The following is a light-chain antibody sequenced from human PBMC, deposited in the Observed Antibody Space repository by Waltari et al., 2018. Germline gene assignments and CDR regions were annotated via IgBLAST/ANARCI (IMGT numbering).Light chain of an antibody. J-gene: IGKJ1*01. CDR2: GAS. V-gene: IGKV3-20*01. CDR3: QHYLRLPVT. CDR1: QSVSRA. Sequence: EIVLTQSPGSLSFSLGVRATVSCRASQSVSRALAWYQQKPGQAPRLLIDGASTRATGIPDRFSGSGSGTDFSLTISRLEPDDFAIYYCQHYLRLPVTFGQGTTVEI.